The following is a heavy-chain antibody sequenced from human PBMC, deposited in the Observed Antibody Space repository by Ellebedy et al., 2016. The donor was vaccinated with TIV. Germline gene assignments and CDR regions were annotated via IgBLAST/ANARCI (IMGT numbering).Heavy chain of an antibody. CDR3: ARGRAAGPNKGAHFDY. Sequence: ASVKVSXXAPGYTFTNYGITWVRQAPGQGLEWVGWISAYHGNTNYAQKFQGRVTMTTDTSTSTAYLDLRSLRSDDTAVYYCARGRAAGPNKGAHFDYWGQGTLVTVSS. J-gene: IGHJ4*02. V-gene: IGHV1-18*01. CDR2: ISAYHGNT. D-gene: IGHD6-13*01. CDR1: GYTFTNYG.